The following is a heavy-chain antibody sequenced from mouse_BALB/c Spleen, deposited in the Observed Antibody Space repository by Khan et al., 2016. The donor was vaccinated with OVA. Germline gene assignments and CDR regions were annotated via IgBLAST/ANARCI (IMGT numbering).Heavy chain of an antibody. J-gene: IGHJ2*01. Sequence: EVQLQESGPGLVKPSQSLSLTCTVTGYSITSGYGWNWLRQFPGNKLEWMGYISYSGSTNYNPSLKSRISITRDTSKNQFFLQLNSVTTEDTATNYYARTARIKYWGQGTTLTVSS. D-gene: IGHD1-2*01. CDR3: ARTARIKY. V-gene: IGHV3-2*02. CDR1: GYSITSGYG. CDR2: ISYSGST.